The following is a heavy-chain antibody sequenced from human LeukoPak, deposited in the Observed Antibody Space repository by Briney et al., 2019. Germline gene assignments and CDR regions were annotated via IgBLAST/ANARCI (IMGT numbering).Heavy chain of an antibody. CDR3: ATASSYGAHYFDY. Sequence: ASVKVSCKASGYTLTELSMHWVRQAPGKGLGWMGGFDPEDGETIYAQKFQGRVTVTEDTSTDTAYMELSSLRSEDTAVYYCATASSYGAHYFDYWGQGTLVTVSS. CDR1: GYTLTELS. CDR2: FDPEDGET. D-gene: IGHD4/OR15-4a*01. V-gene: IGHV1-24*01. J-gene: IGHJ4*02.